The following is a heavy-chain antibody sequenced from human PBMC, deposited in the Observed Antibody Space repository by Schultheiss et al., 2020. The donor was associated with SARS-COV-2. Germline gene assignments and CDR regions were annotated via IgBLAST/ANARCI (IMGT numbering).Heavy chain of an antibody. D-gene: IGHD5-12*01. CDR1: GFTFSENY. CDR2: ISGSGGST. Sequence: GGSLRLSCAASGFTFSENYMDWVRQAPGKGLEWVSAISGSGGSTYYADSVKGRFTISRDNAKNSLYLQMNSLRAEDTAVYYCARITRVATILLSDYWGQGTLVTVSS. CDR3: ARITRVATILLSDY. J-gene: IGHJ4*02. V-gene: IGHV3-69-1*01.